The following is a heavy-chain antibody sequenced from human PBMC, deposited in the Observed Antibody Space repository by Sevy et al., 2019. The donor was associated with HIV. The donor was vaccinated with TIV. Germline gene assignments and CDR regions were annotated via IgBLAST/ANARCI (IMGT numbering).Heavy chain of an antibody. D-gene: IGHD3-22*01. CDR1: GYTFTGYY. CDR2: INPNSGGT. Sequence: ASVKVSCKASGYTFTGYYMHWVRQAPGQGLEWMGWINPNSGGTNYAQKFQGRVTMTEDRSTDTAYMELSSLRSEDTAVYYCATTKDYYDSSGSPFDYWGQGTLVTVSS. CDR3: ATTKDYYDSSGSPFDY. J-gene: IGHJ4*02. V-gene: IGHV1-2*02.